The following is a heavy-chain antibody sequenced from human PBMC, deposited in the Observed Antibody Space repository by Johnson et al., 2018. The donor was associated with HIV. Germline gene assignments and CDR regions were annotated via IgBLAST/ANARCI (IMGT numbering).Heavy chain of an antibody. J-gene: IGHJ3*02. CDR3: AKANVSGSYWAFDI. Sequence: VQLVESGGGVVQPGRSLRLSCAASGFTFSRYWMSWVRQAPGKGLEWVAFIRYDGSNKYYADSVKGRFTISRDNSKNTLYLQMNSLRAEDTAVYYCAKANVSGSYWAFDIWGQGTMVTVSS. V-gene: IGHV3-30*02. D-gene: IGHD3-10*01. CDR2: IRYDGSNK. CDR1: GFTFSRYW.